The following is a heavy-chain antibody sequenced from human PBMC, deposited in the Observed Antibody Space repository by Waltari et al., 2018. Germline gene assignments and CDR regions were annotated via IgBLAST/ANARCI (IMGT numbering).Heavy chain of an antibody. Sequence: QVQLVQSGAEVKKPGSSVKVSCKASGGTFSSYAISWVRQAPGQGLEWMGGISPIFGTANYAQKFQGRVTITADESTSTADMELSSLRSEDTAVYYCARDPPTDGDYYYYGMDVWGQGTTVTVSS. CDR2: ISPIFGTA. V-gene: IGHV1-69*01. CDR3: ARDPPTDGDYYYYGMDV. CDR1: GGTFSSYA. D-gene: IGHD4-17*01. J-gene: IGHJ6*02.